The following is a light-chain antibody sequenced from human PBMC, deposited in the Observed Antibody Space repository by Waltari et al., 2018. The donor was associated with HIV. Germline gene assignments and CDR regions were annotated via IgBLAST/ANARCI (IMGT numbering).Light chain of an antibody. Sequence: DIVMTQSPDSLAVSLGEGATINCKSSQSGLKSANDKNYLAWYQQKPGQPPKLLIYWASYRESGVPDRFSGSGSWTDFTLTISSLQAEDVAVYYCQQYYTTPLFTFGPGTRVDIK. J-gene: IGKJ3*01. V-gene: IGKV4-1*01. CDR2: WAS. CDR3: QQYYTTPLFT. CDR1: QSGLKSANDKNY.